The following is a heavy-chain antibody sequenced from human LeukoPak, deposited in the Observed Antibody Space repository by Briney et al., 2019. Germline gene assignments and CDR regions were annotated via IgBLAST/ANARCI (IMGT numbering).Heavy chain of an antibody. Sequence: GASVKVSCKASGYTFTCYYMHWVRQAPGQGLEWMGWINPNSGGTNYAQKFQGRVTMTRDTSISTAYMELSRLRSDDTAVYYCARDGWRHYYGSGSYYARWFDPWGQGTLVTVSS. CDR1: GYTFTCYY. CDR2: INPNSGGT. J-gene: IGHJ5*02. V-gene: IGHV1-2*02. D-gene: IGHD3-10*01. CDR3: ARDGWRHYYGSGSYYARWFDP.